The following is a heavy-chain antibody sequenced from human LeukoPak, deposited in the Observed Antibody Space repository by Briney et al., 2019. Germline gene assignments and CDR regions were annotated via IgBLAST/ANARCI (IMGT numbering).Heavy chain of an antibody. CDR2: IYASGST. D-gene: IGHD3-10*01. Sequence: SETLSLTCTVSGGSISSSSYYWGWIRQPPGKGLEWIGRIYASGSTNYNPSLKSRVTISVDTSKNQFSLKLSSVTAADTAVHYCARGRYGSGSYYDAFDIWGQGTMVTVSS. CDR1: GGSISSSSYY. V-gene: IGHV4-61*05. CDR3: ARGRYGSGSYYDAFDI. J-gene: IGHJ3*02.